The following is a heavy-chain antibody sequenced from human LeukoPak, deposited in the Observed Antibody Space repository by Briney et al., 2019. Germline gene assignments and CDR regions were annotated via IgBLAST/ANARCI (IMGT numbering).Heavy chain of an antibody. CDR1: GGSISSSSYY. J-gene: IGHJ3*02. Sequence: SETLSLTCTVSGGSISSSSYYWGWIRQPPGKGLEWIGSIYYSGSTYYNPSLKSRVTISVDTSKNQFSLKLSSVTAADTAVYYCARISIAARRGAFDIWGQGTMVTVSS. D-gene: IGHD6-6*01. CDR3: ARISIAARRGAFDI. CDR2: IYYSGST. V-gene: IGHV4-39*01.